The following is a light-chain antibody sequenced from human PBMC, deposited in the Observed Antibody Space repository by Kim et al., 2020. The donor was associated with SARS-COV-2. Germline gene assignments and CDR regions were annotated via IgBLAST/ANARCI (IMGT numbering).Light chain of an antibody. CDR2: EDN. J-gene: IGLJ1*01. CDR1: SGSVGSNY. CDR3: QSYDNNNPFI. Sequence: PVTISCTRSSGSVGSNYVQGYRQRPGSAPTTVIYEDNQRPSGVPDRFSGSIDTSSNSASLTISGLTTEDEADYYCQSYDNNNPFIFGAGTKVTVL. V-gene: IGLV6-57*03.